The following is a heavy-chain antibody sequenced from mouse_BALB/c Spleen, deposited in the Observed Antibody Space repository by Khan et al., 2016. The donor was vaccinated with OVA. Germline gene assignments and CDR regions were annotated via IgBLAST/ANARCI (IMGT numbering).Heavy chain of an antibody. Sequence: VQLQESGPGLVAPSQSLYITCTVSGVSLTGYGVNWVRQPPGKGLEWMGMIWGDGSKDYNSALKSRLSISKDNYKSHVFLKMNSLQTDDTARYYCARLTPDYYAMDYWGQGTSVTVSS. J-gene: IGHJ4*01. CDR3: ARLTPDYYAMDY. V-gene: IGHV2-6-7*01. CDR1: GVSLTGYG. CDR2: IWGDGSK.